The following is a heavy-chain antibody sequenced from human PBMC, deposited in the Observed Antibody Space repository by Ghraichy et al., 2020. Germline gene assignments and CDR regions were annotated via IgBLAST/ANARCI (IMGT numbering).Heavy chain of an antibody. CDR3: AKVAPRRPHYDILTGYYDY. D-gene: IGHD3-9*01. CDR1: GFTFSSYA. V-gene: IGHV3-23*01. CDR2: ISGSGGST. J-gene: IGHJ4*02. Sequence: GGSLRLSCAASGFTFSSYAMSWVRQAPGKGLEWVSAISGSGGSTYYADSVKGRFTISRDNSKNTLYLQMNSLRAEDTAVYYCAKVAPRRPHYDILTGYYDYWGQGTLVTVSS.